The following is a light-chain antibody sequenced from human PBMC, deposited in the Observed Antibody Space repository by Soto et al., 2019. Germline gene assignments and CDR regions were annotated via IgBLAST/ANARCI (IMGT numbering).Light chain of an antibody. CDR2: EDN. J-gene: IGLJ3*02. CDR1: SGSIASNY. CDR3: HSYDSSNQV. Sequence: NFMLTQPHSLSESPGKTVTISCTRSSGSIASNYVQWYQQRPGSAPTTVIYEDNQRPSGVPDRFSGSIDSSSNSASLTISGLKTEDEADYYCHSYDSSNQVFGGGTKLTVL. V-gene: IGLV6-57*03.